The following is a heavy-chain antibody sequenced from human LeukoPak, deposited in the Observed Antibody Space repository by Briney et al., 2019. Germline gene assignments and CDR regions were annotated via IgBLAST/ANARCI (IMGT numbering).Heavy chain of an antibody. CDR1: GFTFSSYS. Sequence: GGSLRLSCAASGFTFSSYSMNWVRQAPGKGLEWVSSISSSSSYIYYADSVKGRFTISRDNAKNSLYLQMNSLRAEDTAVYYCAKGTTYYDFWSGYPHDYWGQGTLVTVSS. D-gene: IGHD3-3*01. CDR3: AKGTTYYDFWSGYPHDY. J-gene: IGHJ4*02. CDR2: ISSSSSYI. V-gene: IGHV3-21*04.